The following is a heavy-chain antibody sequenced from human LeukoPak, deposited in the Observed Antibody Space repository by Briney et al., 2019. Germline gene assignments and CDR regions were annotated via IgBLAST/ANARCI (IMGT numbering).Heavy chain of an antibody. Sequence: GGSLRLSCAASGFTFSSYEMNWVRQAPGKGLEWVSYISSGSTIYYADSVKGRFTISRDNAKNSLYLQMNSLRAEDTAVYYCARDGYLLYWGQGTLVTVSS. CDR2: ISSGSTI. J-gene: IGHJ4*02. V-gene: IGHV3-48*03. D-gene: IGHD5-18*01. CDR1: GFTFSSYE. CDR3: ARDGYLLY.